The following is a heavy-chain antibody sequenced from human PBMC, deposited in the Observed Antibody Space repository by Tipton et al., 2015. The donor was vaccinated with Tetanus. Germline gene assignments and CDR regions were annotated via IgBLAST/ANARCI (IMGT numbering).Heavy chain of an antibody. CDR1: GGSISSGGYY. CDR3: ARADSSGYYYVGGNDAFDI. V-gene: IGHV4-31*03. CDR2: IYYSGST. D-gene: IGHD3-22*01. J-gene: IGHJ3*02. Sequence: TLSLTCTVSGGSISSGGYYWSWIRQHPGKGLEWIGYIYYSGSTYYNPSLKSRVTISVDTSKNQFSLKLSSVTAADTAVYYCARADSSGYYYVGGNDAFDIWGQGTMVTVSS.